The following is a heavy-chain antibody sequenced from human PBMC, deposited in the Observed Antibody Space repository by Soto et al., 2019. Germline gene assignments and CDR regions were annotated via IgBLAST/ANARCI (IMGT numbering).Heavy chain of an antibody. CDR2: INSDGSST. J-gene: IGHJ4*02. V-gene: IGHV3-74*01. D-gene: IGHD2-2*01. CDR3: AKDSYRGDVVLTPAPYGNDY. CDR1: GFTFSSYW. Sequence: GGSLRLSCAAYGFTFSSYWMHWVRQAPGKGLVWVSRINSDGSSTSYADSVKGRFTISRDNAKNTLYLQMNSLRTDDTAIYYCAKDSYRGDVVLTPAPYGNDYWGRGTLVTVSS.